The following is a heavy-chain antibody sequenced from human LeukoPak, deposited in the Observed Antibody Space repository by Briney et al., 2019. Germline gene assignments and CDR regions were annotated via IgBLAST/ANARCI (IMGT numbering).Heavy chain of an antibody. V-gene: IGHV3-11*04. J-gene: IGHJ6*03. CDR1: GFTFSDYY. D-gene: IGHD2-8*01. CDR3: AKDRCSNGIGCYYYYMDV. CDR2: ISSSGRTI. Sequence: GGSLRLSCAASGFTFSDYYMSWIRQAPGKGLEWVSYISSSGRTIYYADSVKGRFTISRDNAKNSLYLQMNSLRAEDTAVYYCAKDRCSNGIGCYYYYMDVWGKGTTVTISS.